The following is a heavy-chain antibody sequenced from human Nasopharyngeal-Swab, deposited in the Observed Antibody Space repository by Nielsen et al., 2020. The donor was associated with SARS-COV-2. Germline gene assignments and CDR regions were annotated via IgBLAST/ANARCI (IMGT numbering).Heavy chain of an antibody. CDR2: MNPNSGNT. D-gene: IGHD3-22*01. Sequence: ASVKVFCKASGYTFTSYDINWVRQATGQGLEWMGWMNPNSGNTGYAQKFQGRVTMTRNTSISTAYMELSSLRSEDTAVYYCARSDYDSSGYFNWGQGTLVTVSS. J-gene: IGHJ4*02. V-gene: IGHV1-8*01. CDR1: GYTFTSYD. CDR3: ARSDYDSSGYFN.